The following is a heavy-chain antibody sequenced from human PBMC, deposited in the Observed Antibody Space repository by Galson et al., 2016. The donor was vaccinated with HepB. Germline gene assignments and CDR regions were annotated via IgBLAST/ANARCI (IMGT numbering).Heavy chain of an antibody. CDR3: ARNGFYCLDY. D-gene: IGHD2/OR15-2a*01. CDR1: GGSISSHDW. CDR2: IYHSGST. V-gene: IGHV4-4*02. J-gene: IGHJ4*02. Sequence: ETLSLTCAVSGGSISSHDWWSWVRQPPGKGLEWIGEIYHSGSTNYNPSLKSRVTISVDNLKNQFSLKLTSVTAADTAVYYCARNGFYCLDYWGQGILVTVSS.